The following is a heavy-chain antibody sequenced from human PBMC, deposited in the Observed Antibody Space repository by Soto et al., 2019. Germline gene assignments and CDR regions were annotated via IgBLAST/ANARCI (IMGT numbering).Heavy chain of an antibody. D-gene: IGHD3-22*01. J-gene: IGHJ4*02. Sequence: PGGSLRLSCAASGFTFSSYAMSWVRQAPGKGLEWVSGISGSGGSTYYADSVKGRFTISRDNSKNTLYLQMNSLRAEDTAVYYCAKGIVVVIKTDYFDYWGQGTLVTVSS. CDR2: ISGSGGST. V-gene: IGHV3-23*01. CDR1: GFTFSSYA. CDR3: AKGIVVVIKTDYFDY.